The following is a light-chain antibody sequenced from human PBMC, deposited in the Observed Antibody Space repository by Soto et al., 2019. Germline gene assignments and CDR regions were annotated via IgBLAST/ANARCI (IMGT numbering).Light chain of an antibody. CDR1: SSDVGGYNY. CDR3: SSYTSSSTLYV. CDR2: EVS. Sequence: QSVLTQPASVSGSPGQSITISCTGTSSDVGGYNYVSWHQQHPGKAPKLMIYEVSNRPSGVPNRFSGSKSGNTASLTISGLQAEDEADYYCSSYTSSSTLYVVGTGTKVT. J-gene: IGLJ1*01. V-gene: IGLV2-14*01.